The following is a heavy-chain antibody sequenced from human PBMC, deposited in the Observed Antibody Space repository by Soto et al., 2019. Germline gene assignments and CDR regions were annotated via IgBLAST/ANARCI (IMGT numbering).Heavy chain of an antibody. D-gene: IGHD6-19*01. CDR2: ISYDGVMS. J-gene: IGHJ4*02. V-gene: IGHV3-30*18. CDR3: AKDEFGIAVTGPFDY. Sequence: GGSLRLSCGASGFTFSSYGMHWVRQAPGKGLEWVAVISYDGVMSYYADSVKGRFTISRDNSNDTLYLQINSLRAEDTAVYYCAKDEFGIAVTGPFDYWGQGTLVTVYS. CDR1: GFTFSSYG.